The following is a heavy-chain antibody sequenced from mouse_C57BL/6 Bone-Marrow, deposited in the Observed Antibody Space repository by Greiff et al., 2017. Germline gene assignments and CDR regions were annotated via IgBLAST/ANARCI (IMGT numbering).Heavy chain of an antibody. CDR3: ARKVYYYAMDY. V-gene: IGHV1-19*01. J-gene: IGHJ4*01. CDR2: INPYNSGT. D-gene: IGHD2-14*01. Sequence: EVQLQQSGPVLVKPGASVKMSCTASGFTFTDYYMTWVKQSHGKSLEWIGVINPYNSGTSYNQKFKGKATLTIDKSSSTAYMELNSLTSEDSAVYYCARKVYYYAMDYWGQGTSVTVSS. CDR1: GFTFTDYY.